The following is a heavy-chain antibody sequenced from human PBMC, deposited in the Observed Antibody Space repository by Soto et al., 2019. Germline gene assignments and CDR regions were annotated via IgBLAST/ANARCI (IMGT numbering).Heavy chain of an antibody. J-gene: IGHJ4*02. CDR3: ARNSGPGYSGSYPLDY. CDR2: ISGSGGST. CDR1: GFTFSSYA. Sequence: PGGSLRLSCAASGFTFSSYAMSWVRQAPGKGLEWVSAISGSGGSTYYADSVKGRFTISRDNSKNTLYLQMNSLRAEDTAVYYCARNSGPGYSGSYPLDYWGQGTLVTVSS. V-gene: IGHV3-23*01. D-gene: IGHD1-26*01.